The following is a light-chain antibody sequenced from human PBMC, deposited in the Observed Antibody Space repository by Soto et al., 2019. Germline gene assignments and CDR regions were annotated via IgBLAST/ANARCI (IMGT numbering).Light chain of an antibody. J-gene: IGKJ4*01. V-gene: IGKV3-20*01. CDR3: QQYGSSPPLT. CDR1: QSTSSSF. Sequence: EFVLTQSPGKLSLSPGERATLSCRASQSTSSSFLAWYQQKPGQAPRLLIYGASSRGTGIPDRFSGSGSGTDFTLTISRLEPEDFAVYYCQQYGSSPPLTFGGGTKVEIK. CDR2: GAS.